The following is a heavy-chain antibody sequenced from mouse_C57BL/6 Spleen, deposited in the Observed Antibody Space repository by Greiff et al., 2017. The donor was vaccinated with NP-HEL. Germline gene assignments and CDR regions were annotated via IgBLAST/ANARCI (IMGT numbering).Heavy chain of an antibody. CDR2: ISSGGDYI. CDR3: TRAGTTVVKGNWFAY. Sequence: EVQLVESGEGLVKPGGSLKLSCAASGFTFSSYAMSWVRQTPEKRLEWVAYISSGGDYIYYADTVKGRFTISRDNARNTLYLQMSSLKSEDKAMYYCTRAGTTVVKGNWFAYWGQGTLVTVSA. V-gene: IGHV5-9-1*02. J-gene: IGHJ3*01. CDR1: GFTFSSYA. D-gene: IGHD1-1*01.